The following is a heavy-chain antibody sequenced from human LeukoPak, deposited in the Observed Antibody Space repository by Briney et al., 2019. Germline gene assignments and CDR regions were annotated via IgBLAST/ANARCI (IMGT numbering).Heavy chain of an antibody. CDR3: ARDGIWDYYGSGKVYYYYGIDV. CDR1: GYTFTSYG. D-gene: IGHD3-10*01. J-gene: IGHJ6*02. CDR2: ISAYNGNT. V-gene: IGHV1-18*01. Sequence: GASVKVSCKASGYTFTSYGISWVRQAPGQGLEWMGWISAYNGNTNFAQMLQGRVTMTTDTSTSTAYMELRSLRSDDTAVYYCARDGIWDYYGSGKVYYYYGIDVWGQGTTVTVSS.